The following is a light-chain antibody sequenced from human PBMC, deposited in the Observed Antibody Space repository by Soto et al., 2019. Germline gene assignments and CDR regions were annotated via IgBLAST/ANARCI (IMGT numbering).Light chain of an antibody. CDR3: QQYVDSPT. Sequence: ILWRQSKGPMSLSPGERAALAGRASQSISIDYLAWYQQRLGQAPRHLIYGTFRRVTGVPDRFSGSGSGTDFTLPIRRLEPEDFAVYYCQQYVDSPTFGQGTKVDIK. CDR2: GTF. J-gene: IGKJ1*01. V-gene: IGKV3-20*01. CDR1: QSISIDY.